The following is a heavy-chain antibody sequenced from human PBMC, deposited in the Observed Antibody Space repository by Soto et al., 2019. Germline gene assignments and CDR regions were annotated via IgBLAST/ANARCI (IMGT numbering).Heavy chain of an antibody. CDR3: ARVGLLRGYYDSSGYYYYFDY. CDR2: IYYSGST. D-gene: IGHD3-22*01. CDR1: GGSISSGGYY. V-gene: IGHV4-31*03. J-gene: IGHJ4*02. Sequence: SETLSLTCTVSGGSISSGGYYWSWIRQHPGKGLEWIGYIYYSGSTYYNPSLKSRVTISVDTSKNQFSLKLSSVTAADTAVYYCARVGLLRGYYDSSGYYYYFDYWGQGTLVTVSS.